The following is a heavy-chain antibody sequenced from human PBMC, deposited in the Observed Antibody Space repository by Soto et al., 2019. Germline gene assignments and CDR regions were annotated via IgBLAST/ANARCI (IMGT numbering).Heavy chain of an antibody. J-gene: IGHJ5*02. Sequence: GGSLRLSYAASGFTFSSYSMNWVRQAPGKGLEWVSYISSSSSTIYYADSVEGRFTLSRDNSKNMVYLQINSLRSEDTAMYYCTREVGRPGPWGHGTLVTVSS. CDR1: GFTFSSYS. CDR2: ISSSSSTI. CDR3: TREVGRPGP. V-gene: IGHV3-48*01.